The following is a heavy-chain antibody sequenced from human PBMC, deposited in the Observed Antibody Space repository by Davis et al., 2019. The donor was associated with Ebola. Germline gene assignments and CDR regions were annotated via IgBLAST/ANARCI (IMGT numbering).Heavy chain of an antibody. Sequence: GESLKISCNGSGYRFTSYWIGWVRQMPGKGLAWVGIIYPGDSDTRYSPSFQGQVTISADKSINTAYLQWSSLKASDTAMYYCARGYWYFDLWGRGTLVTVSS. CDR3: ARGYWYFDL. CDR2: IYPGDSDT. J-gene: IGHJ2*01. CDR1: GYRFTSYW. V-gene: IGHV5-51*01.